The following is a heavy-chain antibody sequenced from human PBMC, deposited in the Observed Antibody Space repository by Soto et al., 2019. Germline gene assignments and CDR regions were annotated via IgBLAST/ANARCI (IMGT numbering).Heavy chain of an antibody. J-gene: IGHJ4*02. CDR2: ISYDGTNE. V-gene: IGHV3-30*18. CDR1: GFAFSSYG. D-gene: IGHD6-13*01. Sequence: QVQLVESGGGVVQPGRSMRLSCAASGFAFSSYGMHWVRQAPGKGLEWLAVISYDGTNEYYADSVKGRFTISRDNSINTLYLQMNGLRAEDTAVYYCTKCGQRLVRWCFDCWGQGTLVTVSS. CDR3: TKCGQRLVRWCFDC.